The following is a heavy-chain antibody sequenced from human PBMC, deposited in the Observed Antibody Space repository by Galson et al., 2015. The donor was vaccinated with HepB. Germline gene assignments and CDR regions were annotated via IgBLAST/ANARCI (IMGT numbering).Heavy chain of an antibody. CDR1: GYTFTSYW. Sequence: QSGAEVKKPGESLKISCKASGYTFTSYWIGWVRQMPGKGLEWMGIIYPSDPNARYSPSFQGQVTISADRSITTTYLQWSSLKASDTAMYYCARQGLSSTTGYDYWGQGTLVTVSS. D-gene: IGHD2-2*01. CDR2: IYPSDPNA. CDR3: ARQGLSSTTGYDY. J-gene: IGHJ4*02. V-gene: IGHV5-51*01.